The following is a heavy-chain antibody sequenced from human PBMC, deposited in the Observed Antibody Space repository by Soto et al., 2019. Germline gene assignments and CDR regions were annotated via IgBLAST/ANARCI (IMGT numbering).Heavy chain of an antibody. D-gene: IGHD2-15*01. V-gene: IGHV4-31*03. Sequence: QVQLQESGPGLVKPSQTLSLTCTVSGGSISSGGYYWSWIRQHPGKGLEWIGYIYYSGSTYYNPSLKSRVTISVDTSKNQFSLKLSSGTAADTAVYYCARVKSVEMASYYFDYWGQGTLVTVSS. CDR2: IYYSGST. CDR1: GGSISSGGYY. J-gene: IGHJ4*02. CDR3: ARVKSVEMASYYFDY.